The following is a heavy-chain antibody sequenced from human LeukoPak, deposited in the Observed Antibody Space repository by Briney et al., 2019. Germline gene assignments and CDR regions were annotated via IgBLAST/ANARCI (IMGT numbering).Heavy chain of an antibody. CDR1: GFTFSSYS. CDR3: ARSIAARELNWFDP. D-gene: IGHD6-25*01. CDR2: ISSSSSYI. Sequence: PGGSLRLSCAASGFTFSSYSMNWVRQARGKGLEWVSPISSSSSYIYYADSVKGRFTISSDNAKNSLYLQMNSLRAEDTAVYYCARSIAARELNWFDPWGQGTLVTVSS. V-gene: IGHV3-21*01. J-gene: IGHJ5*02.